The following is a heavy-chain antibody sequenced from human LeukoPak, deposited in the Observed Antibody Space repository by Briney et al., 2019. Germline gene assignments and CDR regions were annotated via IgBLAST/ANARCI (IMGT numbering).Heavy chain of an antibody. D-gene: IGHD3/OR15-3a*01. Sequence: GSSVKVSCKASGGTFSSYAISWVRQAPGQGLEWMGGIIPIFGTANYAQKFQGRVTITADESTSTAYMERSSLRSEDTAVYYCARLLDYYFDYWGQGTLVTVSS. V-gene: IGHV1-69*01. CDR3: ARLLDYYFDY. J-gene: IGHJ4*02. CDR2: IIPIFGTA. CDR1: GGTFSSYA.